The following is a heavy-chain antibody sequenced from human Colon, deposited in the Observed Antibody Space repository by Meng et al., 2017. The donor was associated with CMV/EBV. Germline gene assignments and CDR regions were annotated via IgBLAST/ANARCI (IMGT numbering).Heavy chain of an antibody. CDR3: AVIGATAVRHRFDY. Sequence: GESLKISCAASGFTFSGFWMSWVRQAPGKGLECVANIRHDGKTQYYVDSVKGRFTISRDNAQNSLYLQMDSLRVEDTAVYYCAVIGATAVRHRFDYWGQGTLVTVSS. D-gene: IGHD2-21*01. J-gene: IGHJ4*02. V-gene: IGHV3-7*01. CDR2: IRHDGKTQ. CDR1: GFTFSGFW.